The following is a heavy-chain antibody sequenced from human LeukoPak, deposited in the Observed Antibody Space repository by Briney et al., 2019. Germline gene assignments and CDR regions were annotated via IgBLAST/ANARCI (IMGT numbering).Heavy chain of an antibody. CDR3: AKTGMLRRVGYLDV. J-gene: IGHJ6*04. D-gene: IGHD1-1*01. CDR2: IAYDGNNT. V-gene: IGHV3-30*18. Sequence: GRSLRLSCVASGFIFSDYGIQWVRQAPGKGLEWVAVIAYDGNNTYYGDSVRGRFTISRDNSKKMVYLEMNSLRVEDTAVYYCAKTGMLRRVGYLDVWGKGTAVIVSS. CDR1: GFIFSDYG.